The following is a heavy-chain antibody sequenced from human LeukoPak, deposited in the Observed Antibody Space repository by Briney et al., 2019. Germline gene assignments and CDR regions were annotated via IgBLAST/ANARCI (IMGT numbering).Heavy chain of an antibody. Sequence: GASVKVSCKASGYTFTSYAMHWVRQAPGQRLEWMGWINAGNGNTKYSQKFQGRVTITRDTSASTAYMELSSLRSEDTAVYYCARDHGFGGIAAVNYFDYWGQGTLVTVSS. CDR1: GYTFTSYA. CDR2: INAGNGNT. D-gene: IGHD6-13*01. V-gene: IGHV1-3*01. CDR3: ARDHGFGGIAAVNYFDY. J-gene: IGHJ4*02.